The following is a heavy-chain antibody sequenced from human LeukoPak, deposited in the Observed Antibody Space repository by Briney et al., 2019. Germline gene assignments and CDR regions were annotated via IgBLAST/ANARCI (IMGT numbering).Heavy chain of an antibody. V-gene: IGHV4-39*07. CDR3: ARVVGLWFGEPNWFDP. CDR2: INHSGST. Sequence: PSETLSLTCTVSGGSISSGGYYWSWIRQPPGKGLEWIGEINHSGSTNYNPSLKSRVTISVDTSKNQFSLKLSSVTAADTAVYYCARVVGLWFGEPNWFDPWGQGTLVTVSS. J-gene: IGHJ5*02. D-gene: IGHD3-10*01. CDR1: GGSISSGGYY.